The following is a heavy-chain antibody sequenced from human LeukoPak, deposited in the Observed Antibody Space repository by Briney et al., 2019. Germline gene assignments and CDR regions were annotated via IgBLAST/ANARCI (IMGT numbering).Heavy chain of an antibody. D-gene: IGHD2-2*01. CDR1: GFTFSSYS. CDR3: ARSGSVQLLDNWFDP. V-gene: IGHV3-21*01. J-gene: IGHJ5*02. Sequence: GGSLRLSCAASGFTFSSYSMNWVRQAPGKGLEWVSSIGSSSSYIYYADSVKGRFTISRDNAKNSLYLQMNSLRAEDTAVYYCARSGSVQLLDNWFDPWGQGTLVTVSS. CDR2: IGSSSSYI.